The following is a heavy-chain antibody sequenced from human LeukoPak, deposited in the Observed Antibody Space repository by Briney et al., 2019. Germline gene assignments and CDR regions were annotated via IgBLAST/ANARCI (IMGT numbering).Heavy chain of an antibody. CDR2: IYYSGSS. CDR3: ARPPAITTYYYYSMDV. CDR1: GGSISSSSHY. D-gene: IGHD5-12*01. Sequence: SETLSLTCAVSGGSISSSSHYWGWIRQAPGKRLECIGTIYYSGSSYYNPSLKSRVTMSLDTSKNQFSLRLSSATAADTAVYYCARPPAITTYYYYSMDVGGQGTRVTVSS. J-gene: IGHJ6*03. V-gene: IGHV4-39*01.